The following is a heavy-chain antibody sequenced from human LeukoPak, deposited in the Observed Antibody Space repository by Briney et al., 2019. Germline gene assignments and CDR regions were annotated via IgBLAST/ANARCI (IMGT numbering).Heavy chain of an antibody. CDR2: IYTSGST. D-gene: IGHD3-3*01. CDR3: ARGYYDFWSGYSNTNWFDP. J-gene: IGHJ5*02. CDR1: GGSISSGSYY. V-gene: IGHV4-61*02. Sequence: SETLSLTCTVSGGSISSGSYYWSWIRQPAGKGLEWIGRIYTSGSTNYNPSLKSRVTISVDTSKNQFSLKLSSVTAADTAVYYCARGYYDFWSGYSNTNWFDPSGQGTLVTVSS.